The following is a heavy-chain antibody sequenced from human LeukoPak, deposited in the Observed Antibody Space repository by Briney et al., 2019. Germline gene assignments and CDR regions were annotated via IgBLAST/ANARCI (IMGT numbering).Heavy chain of an antibody. D-gene: IGHD3-22*01. J-gene: IGHJ4*02. Sequence: GRSLRLSCAASGFTFRSYAIHWVRQAPSKGLEWVAVISYDGSNKYYTDSVKGRFTISRDNSKNTLYPQMNRLRAEDTAVYCCARAQEGYYDSSGYPDHWGQGTLVTVPS. CDR2: ISYDGSNK. CDR1: GFTFRSYA. CDR3: ARAQEGYYDSSGYPDH. V-gene: IGHV3-30*04.